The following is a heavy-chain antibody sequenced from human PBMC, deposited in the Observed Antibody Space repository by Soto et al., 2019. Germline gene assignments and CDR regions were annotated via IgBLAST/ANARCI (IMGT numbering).Heavy chain of an antibody. Sequence: SETLSLTCTVSGGSVSSGSYYWSWIRQPPGKGLEWIGYIYYSGSTNYNPSLKSRVTISVDTSKNQFSLKLSSVTAADTAVYYCARDPGPQIKFGNYYYGMDVWGQATTVTVSS. J-gene: IGHJ6*02. V-gene: IGHV4-61*01. D-gene: IGHD3-16*01. CDR2: IYYSGST. CDR3: ARDPGPQIKFGNYYYGMDV. CDR1: GGSVSSGSYY.